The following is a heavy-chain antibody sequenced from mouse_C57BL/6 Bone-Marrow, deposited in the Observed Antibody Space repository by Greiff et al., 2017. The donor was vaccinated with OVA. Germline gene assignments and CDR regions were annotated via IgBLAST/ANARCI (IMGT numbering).Heavy chain of an antibody. J-gene: IGHJ1*03. D-gene: IGHD1-1*01. Sequence: VQLQQSVAELVRPGASVKLSCTASGFTIKNTYMHWVKQRPEQGLEWIGRIDPANGNTKYAPKVQGKATITADTSSNTAYLQLSSLTSEDTAIYYCASITTVVATRYFDVWGTGTTVTVSS. CDR3: ASITTVVATRYFDV. CDR1: GFTIKNTY. V-gene: IGHV14-3*01. CDR2: IDPANGNT.